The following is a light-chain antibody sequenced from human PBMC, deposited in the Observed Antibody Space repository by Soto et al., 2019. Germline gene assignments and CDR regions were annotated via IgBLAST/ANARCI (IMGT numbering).Light chain of an antibody. V-gene: IGLV1-47*01. Sequence: QSVLTQPPSASGTPGQRVTISCSGSSSNIGSNYVFWYQQLPGTAPKVLMYRNSQRPSGVPVRFSGSKSGTSASLAISGLRSEDEADYYCASWDDSLSGFVVFGGGTQLTVL. CDR2: RNS. J-gene: IGLJ2*01. CDR1: SSNIGSNY. CDR3: ASWDDSLSGFVV.